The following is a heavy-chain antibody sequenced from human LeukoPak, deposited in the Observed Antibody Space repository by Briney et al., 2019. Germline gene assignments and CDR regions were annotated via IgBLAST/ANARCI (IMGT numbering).Heavy chain of an antibody. V-gene: IGHV1-2*02. D-gene: IGHD1-26*01. J-gene: IGHJ4*02. CDR2: INPNSGGT. CDR3: ARDLGWELVLDQ. Sequence: ASVKVSCKTSGYSFTNYYTHWVRRAPGQGLEWMGWINPNSGGTNYAQKFQGRVTLTRDTSIRTTYMELSSLRSDDTAVYFCARDLGWELVLDQWGQGTLVTVSS. CDR1: GYSFTNYY.